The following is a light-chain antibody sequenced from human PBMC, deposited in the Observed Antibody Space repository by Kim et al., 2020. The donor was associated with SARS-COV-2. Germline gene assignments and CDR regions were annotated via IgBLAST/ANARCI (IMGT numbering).Light chain of an antibody. CDR3: QQYGSSYS. Sequence: EVVLTQSPGTLSLSPGERATLSCRASRRVGGSDLAWYQQKPGQAPRLLIYAASTRATGIPDRFSGSGSGTAFTLTISSLEPEDFAVYFCQQYGSSYSFGQGTKLEI. V-gene: IGKV3-20*01. J-gene: IGKJ2*03. CDR1: RRVGGSD. CDR2: AAS.